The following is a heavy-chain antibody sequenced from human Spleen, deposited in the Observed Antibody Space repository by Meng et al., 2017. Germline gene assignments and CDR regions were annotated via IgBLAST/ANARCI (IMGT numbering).Heavy chain of an antibody. CDR2: IKQDGSEK. CDR1: GFTFSSYW. D-gene: IGHD6-19*01. V-gene: IGHV3-7*03. CDR3: AKGTIAVAGFSYFDS. J-gene: IGHJ4*02. Sequence: GESLKISCAASGFTFSSYWMSWVRQAPGKGLEWVANIKQDGSEKYYVDSVKGRFTISRDNAKNSLDLQMTSLRTEDTAFYYCAKGTIAVAGFSYFDSWGQGTLVTVSS.